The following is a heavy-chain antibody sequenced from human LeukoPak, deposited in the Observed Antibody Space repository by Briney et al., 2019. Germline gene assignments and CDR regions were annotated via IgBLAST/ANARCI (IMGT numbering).Heavy chain of an antibody. D-gene: IGHD2-8*01. CDR1: GYTFTSYG. CDR3: AAAGHRLMGLLGYYYMDV. Sequence: ASVKVSCKASGYTFTSYGISWVRQAPGQGLEWMGWISAYNGNTNYAQKLQGRVTMTTDTSTSTAYMELSSLRSEDTAVYYCAAAGHRLMGLLGYYYMDVWGKGTTVTVSS. CDR2: ISAYNGNT. V-gene: IGHV1-18*01. J-gene: IGHJ6*03.